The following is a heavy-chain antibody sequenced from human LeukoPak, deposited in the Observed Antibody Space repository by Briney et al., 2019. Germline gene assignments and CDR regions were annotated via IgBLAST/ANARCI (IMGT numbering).Heavy chain of an antibody. J-gene: IGHJ3*02. D-gene: IGHD3-10*01. CDR3: ARDGMVRGVIIWDAFDI. CDR2: TSSSSTI. CDR1: GFTFSSYS. V-gene: IGHV3-48*02. Sequence: GGSLRLSCAASGFTFSSYSMNWVRQAPGKGLEWVSYTSSSSTIYYADSVKGRFTISRDNAKNSLYLQMNSLRDEDTAVYYCARDGMVRGVIIWDAFDIWGQGTMVTVSS.